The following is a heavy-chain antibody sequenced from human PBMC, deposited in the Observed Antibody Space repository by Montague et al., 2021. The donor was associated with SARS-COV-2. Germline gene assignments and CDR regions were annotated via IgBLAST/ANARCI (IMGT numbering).Heavy chain of an antibody. D-gene: IGHD3-3*01. CDR3: ARKTSRGLAIFGVVTASYCFDD. CDR2: IYYSGST. J-gene: IGHJ4*02. CDR1: GGSISSSSYF. V-gene: IGHV4-39*01. Sequence: SETLSLTCTGSGGSISSSSYFWGWIRQPPGKGLEWIGSIYYSGSTYYNPSLKSRVTISVDTSKNQFSLKLSSVTAADTAVFYCARKTSRGLAIFGVVTASYCFDDWGQGTLVTVSS.